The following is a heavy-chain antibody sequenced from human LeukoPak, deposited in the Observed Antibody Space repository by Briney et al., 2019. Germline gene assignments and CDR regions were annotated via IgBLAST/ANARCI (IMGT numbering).Heavy chain of an antibody. V-gene: IGHV3-11*01. J-gene: IGHJ4*02. CDR3: ARDTGGVVPAAYFDY. Sequence: GGSLRLSCAASGFTFSDYYMSWIRQAPGKGLEWVSYISSSGSTIYYADSVKGRFTISRDNVKNSLYLQMNSLRAEDTAAYYCARDTGGVVPAAYFDYWGQGTLVTVSS. D-gene: IGHD2-2*01. CDR2: ISSSGSTI. CDR1: GFTFSDYY.